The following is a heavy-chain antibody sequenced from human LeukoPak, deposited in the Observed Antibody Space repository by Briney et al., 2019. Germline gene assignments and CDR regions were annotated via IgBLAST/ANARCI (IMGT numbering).Heavy chain of an antibody. CDR3: ATNIAAAGYTTYYFDY. CDR2: MNPNSGNT. D-gene: IGHD6-13*01. J-gene: IGHJ4*02. V-gene: IGHV1-8*01. Sequence: GASVKVSCKASGYTFTSYDINWVRQATGQGLEWMGWMNPNSGNTGYAQKFQGRVTMTRNTSISTAYMELSSLRSEDTAVYYCATNIAAAGYTTYYFDYWGQGTLVTVSS. CDR1: GYTFTSYD.